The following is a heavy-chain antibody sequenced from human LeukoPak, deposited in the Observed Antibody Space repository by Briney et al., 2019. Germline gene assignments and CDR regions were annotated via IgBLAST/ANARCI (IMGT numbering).Heavy chain of an antibody. J-gene: IGHJ5*02. CDR1: GGSFSGYY. CDR2: INHSGST. CDR3: ARKRSSWFDP. Sequence: SETLSLTCAVYGGSFSGYYWSWIRQPPGKGLEWIGGINHSGSTNYNPSLKSRVTISVDTSKNQFSLKLSSVTAADTAVYYCARKRSSWFDPWGQGTLVTVSS. D-gene: IGHD6-19*01. V-gene: IGHV4-34*01.